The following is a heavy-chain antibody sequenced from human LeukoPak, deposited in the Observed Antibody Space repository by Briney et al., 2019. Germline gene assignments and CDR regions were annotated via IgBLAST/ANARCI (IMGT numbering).Heavy chain of an antibody. CDR1: GGSISSSSYY. V-gene: IGHV4-39*01. Sequence: SETLSLTCTVSGGSISSSSYYWGWIRQPPGKGLEWIGSIYYSGSTYYNPSLKSRVTISVDTSKNQFSLKLSSVTAADTAVYYCARHFDSGSYSTFAFDIWGQGTMVTVSS. D-gene: IGHD1-26*01. CDR2: IYYSGST. J-gene: IGHJ3*02. CDR3: ARHFDSGSYSTFAFDI.